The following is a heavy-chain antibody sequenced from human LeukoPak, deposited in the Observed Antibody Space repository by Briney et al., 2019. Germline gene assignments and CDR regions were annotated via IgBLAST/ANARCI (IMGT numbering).Heavy chain of an antibody. CDR2: FYYSGIT. CDR3: ARRSIAVAGYYFDY. CDR1: GGSISSYY. Sequence: PSETLSLTCTVSGGSISSYYWTWIRQPPGKRLEWIGYFYYSGITNYNPSLKSRVTISVDTSKNQFSLKLSSVTAADTAVYYCARRSIAVAGYYFDYWGQGTLVTVSS. D-gene: IGHD6-19*01. V-gene: IGHV4-59*01. J-gene: IGHJ4*02.